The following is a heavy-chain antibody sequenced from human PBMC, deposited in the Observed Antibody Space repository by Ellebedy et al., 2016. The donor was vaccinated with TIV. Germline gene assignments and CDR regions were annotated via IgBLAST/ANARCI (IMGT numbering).Heavy chain of an antibody. CDR3: ARRGYSSGPYWAFDI. Sequence: AASVKVSCKASGYTFTGYYMHWVRQAPGQGLEWMGWINPNSGGTKYAQKFQGWVTMTRDTSISTAYIELSRLTSEDTAIYYCARRGYSSGPYWAFDIWGQGTLVTVPS. CDR2: INPNSGGT. D-gene: IGHD6-19*01. V-gene: IGHV1-2*04. CDR1: GYTFTGYY. J-gene: IGHJ3*02.